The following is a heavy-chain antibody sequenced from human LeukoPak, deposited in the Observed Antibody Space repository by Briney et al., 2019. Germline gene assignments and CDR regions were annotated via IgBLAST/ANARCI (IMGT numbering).Heavy chain of an antibody. CDR1: GYTFTSYG. J-gene: IGHJ5*02. Sequence: ASVTVSFTASGYTFTSYGISWVRQAPGQGLEWMGWISAYNGNTNYAQKLQGRVTMTTDTSTSTAYMELRSLRSDDTAVYYCARDLYDSPFVPWGQGTLVTVSS. CDR2: ISAYNGNT. V-gene: IGHV1-18*01. CDR3: ARDLYDSPFVP. D-gene: IGHD3-3*01.